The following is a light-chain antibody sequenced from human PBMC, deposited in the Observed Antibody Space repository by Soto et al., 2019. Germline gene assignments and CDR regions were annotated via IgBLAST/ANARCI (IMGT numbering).Light chain of an antibody. V-gene: IGKV1-5*03. CDR1: QTISSW. CDR2: KAS. Sequence: DIQVTQSPSSLSAYLGDRVTITCRASQTISSWLAWYQQRPGKAPKLLIYKASTLKSGVPQRFSGSGSGTEFTLTISSLQTDDFSTYYCQQYHSYWTFGQGTKVDIK. J-gene: IGKJ1*01. CDR3: QQYHSYWT.